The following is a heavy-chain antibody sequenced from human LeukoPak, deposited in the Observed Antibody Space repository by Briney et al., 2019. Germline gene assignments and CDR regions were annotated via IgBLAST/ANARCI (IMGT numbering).Heavy chain of an antibody. V-gene: IGHV4-59*01. CDR3: ARSPPEQWLVRVGAFDI. J-gene: IGHJ3*02. D-gene: IGHD6-19*01. CDR2: IYYSGST. Sequence: SETLSLTCTVSGGSISSYYWSWIRQPPGKGLEWIGYIYYSGSTNYNPSLKSRVTISVDTSKNQLSLKLSSVTAADTAVYYCARSPPEQWLVRVGAFDIWGQGTMVTVSS. CDR1: GGSISSYY.